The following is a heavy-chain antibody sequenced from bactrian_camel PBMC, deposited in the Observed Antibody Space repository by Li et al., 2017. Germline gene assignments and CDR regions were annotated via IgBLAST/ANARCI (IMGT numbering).Heavy chain of an antibody. CDR1: GYSYTTYC. J-gene: IGHJ6*01. V-gene: IGHV3S1*01. Sequence: QVQLVESGGGSVQAGGSLRLSRSAPGYSYTTYCMAWFRQAPGKEREGVAGINQDGGISYYTQSVRGRFTISRDNTKNIMYLQMDNLKPDDTGMYYCAVLVGVRTCITRQVQDFDYWGQGTQVTVS. CDR3: AVLVGVRTCITRQVQDFDY. CDR2: INQDGGIS. D-gene: IGHD3*01.